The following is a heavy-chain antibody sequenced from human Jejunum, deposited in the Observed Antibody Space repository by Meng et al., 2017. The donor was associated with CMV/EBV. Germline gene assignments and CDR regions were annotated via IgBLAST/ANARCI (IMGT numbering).Heavy chain of an antibody. CDR1: GFSVSNNY. D-gene: IGHD2-21*02. CDR2: IYSGGMT. V-gene: IGHV3-53*01. Sequence: AAAGFSVSNNYVTWVRQAPGKGLEVVSIIYSGGMTYYADSVKGRFTISRDNSKNILYLQMSSLRAEDTAVYYCASPYGSDSAEYFHVWGQGTLVTVSS. J-gene: IGHJ1*01. CDR3: ASPYGSDSAEYFHV.